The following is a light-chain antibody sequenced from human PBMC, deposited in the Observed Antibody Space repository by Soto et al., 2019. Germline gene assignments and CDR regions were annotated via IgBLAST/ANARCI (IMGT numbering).Light chain of an antibody. J-gene: IGKJ4*01. CDR3: QPYGSSPLT. CDR1: QSVSSSY. V-gene: IGKV3-20*01. Sequence: EIVVTQSPGTLSLSPGERATLSCRASQSVSSSYLAWYQQKPGQAPRLLIYGASSRATGIPDRFSGSGSGTDFTLTISRLEPEDFAVYYCQPYGSSPLTFGGGTKVEIK. CDR2: GAS.